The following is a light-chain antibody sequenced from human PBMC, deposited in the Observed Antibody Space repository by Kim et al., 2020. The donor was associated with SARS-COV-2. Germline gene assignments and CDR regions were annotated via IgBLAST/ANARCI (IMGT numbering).Light chain of an antibody. Sequence: SPGERVTLSCRASQRISSNLAWYQQKPGQAPRPLIYGASTRATGLPARFSGSGSGTEFTLTISSLQSEDFAIYYCQQYNNWPPLTFGGGTKVDIK. J-gene: IGKJ4*01. CDR3: QQYNNWPPLT. CDR1: QRISSN. CDR2: GAS. V-gene: IGKV3-15*01.